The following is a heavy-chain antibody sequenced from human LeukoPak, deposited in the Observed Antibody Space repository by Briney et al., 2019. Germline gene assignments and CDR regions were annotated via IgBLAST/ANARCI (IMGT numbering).Heavy chain of an antibody. V-gene: IGHV3-21*01. D-gene: IGHD4-11*01. CDR2: ISSISSYI. CDR1: GFTFSSYS. CDR3: AREHTVTHTNWFDP. J-gene: IGHJ5*02. Sequence: GGSLRLSCAASGFTFSSYSMNWVRQAPGKGLEWVSSISSISSYIYYADSVKGRFTISRDNAKNSLYLQMNSLRAEDTAVYYCAREHTVTHTNWFDPWGQGTLVTVPS.